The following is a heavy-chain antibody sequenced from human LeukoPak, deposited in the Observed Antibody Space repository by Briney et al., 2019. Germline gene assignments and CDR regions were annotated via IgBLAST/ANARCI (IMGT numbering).Heavy chain of an antibody. D-gene: IGHD3-9*01. J-gene: IGHJ6*03. V-gene: IGHV4-61*02. CDR3: ATTSYYDILTGYQEVSYYYYMDV. CDR1: GGSISSGSYY. Sequence: SQTLSLTCTVSGGSISSGSYYWSWLRQPAGKGLEWIGRIYTSGSTNYNPSLKSRVTISVDTSKNQFSLKLSSVTAADTAVYYCATTSYYDILTGYQEVSYYYYMDVWGKGTTVTVSS. CDR2: IYTSGST.